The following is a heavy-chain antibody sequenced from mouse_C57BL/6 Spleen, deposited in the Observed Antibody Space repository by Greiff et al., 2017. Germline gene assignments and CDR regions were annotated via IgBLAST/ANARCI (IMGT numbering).Heavy chain of an antibody. D-gene: IGHD1-1*01. CDR2: IDPSDSYT. J-gene: IGHJ3*01. Sequence: QVQLQQSGAELVKPGASVKLSCKASGYTFTSYWMQWVKQRPGQGLEWIGEIDPSDSYTNYNQKFKGKATLTVDTSSSTAYMQLSSLTSEDSAVYYCARGLRFFAYWGQGTLVTVSA. V-gene: IGHV1-50*01. CDR1: GYTFTSYW. CDR3: ARGLRFFAY.